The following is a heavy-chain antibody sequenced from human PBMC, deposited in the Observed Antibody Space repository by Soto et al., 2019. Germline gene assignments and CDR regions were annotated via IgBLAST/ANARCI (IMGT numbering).Heavy chain of an antibody. CDR2: ISYDGSNK. D-gene: IGHD6-13*01. Sequence: GGSLRLSCAASGFTFSSYAMHWVRQAPGKGLEWVAVISYDGSNKYYADSVKGRFTISRDNSKNTLYLQMNSLRAEDTAVYYCARGSSWEYYYYYGMDVWGQGTTVTVSS. CDR3: ARGSSWEYYYYYGMDV. CDR1: GFTFSSYA. J-gene: IGHJ6*02. V-gene: IGHV3-30-3*01.